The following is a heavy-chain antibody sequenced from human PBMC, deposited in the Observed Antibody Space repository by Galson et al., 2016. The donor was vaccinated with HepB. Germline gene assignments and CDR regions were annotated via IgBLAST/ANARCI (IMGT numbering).Heavy chain of an antibody. D-gene: IGHD6-6*01. J-gene: IGHJ4*02. CDR1: GFTFSSYS. CDR2: IGSSSATI. V-gene: IGHV3-48*04. Sequence: SLRHCCAASGFTFSSYSMSWVRQAPGKGLEWISYIGSSSATIFDADSVKGRFTNSRDDAKNSLYLQMTSLRAEDTAVYYCARDSSPLTPPPRMYIAARNPCDSWVQGTLVTVSS. CDR3: ARDSSPLTPPPRMYIAARNPCDS.